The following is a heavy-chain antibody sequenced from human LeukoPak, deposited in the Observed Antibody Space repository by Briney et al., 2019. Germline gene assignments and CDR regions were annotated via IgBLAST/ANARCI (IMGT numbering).Heavy chain of an antibody. J-gene: IGHJ4*02. CDR2: TYNGGTT. CDR1: GVTSNY. V-gene: IGHV3-66*02. CDR3: AGGGEAARSLHY. D-gene: IGHD6-6*01. Sequence: GGSLRLSCAASGVTSNYFTWVRQAQGKGLEWVSVTYNGGTTYYADSVKGRFTISRDNSKSTLFVYLQMNSLRTDDTAVYYCAGGGEAARSLHYWGQGTLVTVSS.